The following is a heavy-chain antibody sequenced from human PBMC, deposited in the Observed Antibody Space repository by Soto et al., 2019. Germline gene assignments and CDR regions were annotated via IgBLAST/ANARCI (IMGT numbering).Heavy chain of an antibody. CDR1: GFTFSSYA. Sequence: GVLRLSCAASGFTFSSYAMSWVRQAPGKGLEWVSAISGSGGSTYYADSVKGRFTISRDNSKNTLYLQMNSLRAEDTAVYYCAKDAGAYCGGDCYSSHWGQGTLVTVSS. J-gene: IGHJ4*02. CDR2: ISGSGGST. CDR3: AKDAGAYCGGDCYSSH. D-gene: IGHD2-21*02. V-gene: IGHV3-23*01.